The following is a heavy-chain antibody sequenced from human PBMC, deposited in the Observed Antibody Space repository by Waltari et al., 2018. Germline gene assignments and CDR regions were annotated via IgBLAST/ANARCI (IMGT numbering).Heavy chain of an antibody. Sequence: EVQLGEAGGGWVQPGGSLRLSGAASGFTFSSYWMSWGRQAPGKGLECVANITQDGREKYYVASVKGRFTISRDNAKNSLYLQMNSLRAEDTAVYSCARDRRRVFGVVRGGYYFDYWGQGTLVTVSS. J-gene: IGHJ4*02. CDR3: ARDRRRVFGVVRGGYYFDY. CDR1: GFTFSSYW. V-gene: IGHV3-7*01. CDR2: ITQDGREK. D-gene: IGHD3-3*01.